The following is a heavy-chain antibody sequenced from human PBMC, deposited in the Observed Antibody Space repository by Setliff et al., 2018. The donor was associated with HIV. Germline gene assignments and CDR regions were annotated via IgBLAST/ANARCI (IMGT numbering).Heavy chain of an antibody. CDR3: ARRQPDTIFGVVIFDY. CDR2: VYYSGST. CDR1: GGSISSSGPGYY. D-gene: IGHD3-3*01. V-gene: IGHV4-39*01. Sequence: PSETLSLTCTVSGGSISSSGPGYYWGWVRQAPGGGLEWIGSVYYSGSTYYNPSLKSRVTISLDTSKNQLSLRPTSMTAADTAVYYCARRQPDTIFGVVIFDYWGQGKMVTVSS. J-gene: IGHJ4*02.